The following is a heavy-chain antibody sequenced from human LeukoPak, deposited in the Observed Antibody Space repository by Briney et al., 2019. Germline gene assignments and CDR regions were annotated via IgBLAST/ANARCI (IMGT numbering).Heavy chain of an antibody. J-gene: IGHJ3*02. Sequence: GGSLTLSWAASGFTFSSYAMSWVRQAPGKGLEWVSAISGSGGSTYYADSVKGRFTISRDNSKNTLYLEMKSLRAEDTAVYYCAKEGRVLDAFDIWGQGTMVTVSS. CDR3: AKEGRVLDAFDI. V-gene: IGHV3-23*01. D-gene: IGHD1-26*01. CDR1: GFTFSSYA. CDR2: ISGSGGST.